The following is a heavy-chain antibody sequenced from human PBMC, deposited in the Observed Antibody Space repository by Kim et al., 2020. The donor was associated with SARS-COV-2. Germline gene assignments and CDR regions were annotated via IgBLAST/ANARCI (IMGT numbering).Heavy chain of an antibody. Sequence: GRFTFPRDNSKNTLYLQMNSLRAEDTAVYYCAREFNPIAAGGYYYYGMDVWGQGTTVTVSS. V-gene: IGHV3-30*01. J-gene: IGHJ6*02. D-gene: IGHD6-13*01. CDR3: AREFNPIAAGGYYYYGMDV.